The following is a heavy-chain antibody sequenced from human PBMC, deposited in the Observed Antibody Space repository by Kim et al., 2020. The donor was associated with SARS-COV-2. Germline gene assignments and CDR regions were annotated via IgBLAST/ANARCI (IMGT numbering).Heavy chain of an antibody. CDR2: GSNK. Sequence: GSNKYYADSGKGRFTISRDNSKNMLYLQMNSLRAEDTAVYYCASLHDAFDIWGQGTMVTVSS. V-gene: IGHV3-30*02. CDR3: ASLHDAFDI. J-gene: IGHJ3*02.